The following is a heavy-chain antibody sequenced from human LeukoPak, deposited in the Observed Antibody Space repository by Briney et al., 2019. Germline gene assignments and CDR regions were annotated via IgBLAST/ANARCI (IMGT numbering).Heavy chain of an antibody. J-gene: IGHJ4*02. D-gene: IGHD2-2*03. CDR1: GFTFDDYA. Sequence: GRSLRLSCAASGFTFDDYAMHWVRQAPGKGLEWVSGISWNSGSIGYADSVKGRFTISRDNAKNSLYLQMNSLRAEDTAVYYCARAVDIVVVPAAITFDYWGQGTLVTVSS. CDR3: ARAVDIVVVPAAITFDY. V-gene: IGHV3-9*01. CDR2: ISWNSGSI.